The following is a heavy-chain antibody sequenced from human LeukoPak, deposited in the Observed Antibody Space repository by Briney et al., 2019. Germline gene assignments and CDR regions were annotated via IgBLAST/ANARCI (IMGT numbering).Heavy chain of an antibody. J-gene: IGHJ4*02. V-gene: IGHV4-59*08. D-gene: IGHD6-13*01. CDR1: GGSISSYY. CDR2: IYYSGST. CDR3: ARFDSSSWYGYFDY. Sequence: SETLSLTCTVSGGSISSYYWSWIRQPPGKGLEWIGYIYYSGSTNYNPSLKSRVTISVGTSKNQFSLKLSSVTAADTAVYYCARFDSSSWYGYFDYWGQGTLVTVSS.